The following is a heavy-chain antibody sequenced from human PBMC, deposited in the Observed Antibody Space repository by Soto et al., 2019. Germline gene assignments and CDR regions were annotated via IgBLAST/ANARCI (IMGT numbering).Heavy chain of an antibody. CDR1: GFTFSNYA. CDR2: ISGSGGST. J-gene: IGHJ4*02. D-gene: IGHD6-13*01. CDR3: AKDQGSSWYEIDY. V-gene: IGHV3-23*01. Sequence: EVQLLESGGGLVQPGGSLRLSGAASGFTFSNYAGTWVRQAPGKGLEWVSTISGSGGSTYYADSVKGRFTISRDNSKNTLYLQMNSLRAEDTAVYYCAKDQGSSWYEIDYWGQGTLVTVSS.